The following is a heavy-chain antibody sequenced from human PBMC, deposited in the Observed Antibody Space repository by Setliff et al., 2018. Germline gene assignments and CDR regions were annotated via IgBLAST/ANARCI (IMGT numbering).Heavy chain of an antibody. Sequence: GGSMRLSCAASGFTFSTYWMHWVRQAPGQGLVWVARISTDGSSITYADSVKGRFTISRDNARNTLYLQMNGLTTDDTAKYFCAKDRWGYADPWGQGTLVTVSS. V-gene: IGHV3-74*03. J-gene: IGHJ5*02. CDR3: AKDRWGYADP. CDR1: GFTFSTYW. D-gene: IGHD2-2*01. CDR2: ISTDGSSI.